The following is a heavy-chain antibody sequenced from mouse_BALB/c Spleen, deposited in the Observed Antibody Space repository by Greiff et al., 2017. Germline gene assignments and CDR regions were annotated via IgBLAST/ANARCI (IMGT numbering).Heavy chain of an antibody. CDR2: IDPETGGT. CDR3: TRGRYGNFFFDY. V-gene: IGHV1-15*01. D-gene: IGHD2-1*01. CDR1: GYTFTDYE. J-gene: IGHJ2*01. Sequence: VKLMESGAELVRPGASVTLSCKASGYTFTDYEMHWVKQTPVHGLEWIGAIDPETGGTAYNQKFKGKATLTADKSSSTAYMELRSLTSEDSAVYYCTRGRYGNFFFDYWGQGTTLTVSA.